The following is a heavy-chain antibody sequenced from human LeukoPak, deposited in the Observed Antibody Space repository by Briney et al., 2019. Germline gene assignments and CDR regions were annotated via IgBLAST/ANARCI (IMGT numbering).Heavy chain of an antibody. CDR3: ASSYYGSGNPENWFDP. Sequence: GGSLRLSCAASGFTFSSYAMHWVRQAPGKGLEWVAVISYDGSNKYYADSVKGRFTISRDNSKNTLYLQMNSLRAEDTSVYYCASSYYGSGNPENWFDPWGQGTLVTVSS. CDR2: ISYDGSNK. CDR1: GFTFSSYA. D-gene: IGHD3-10*01. V-gene: IGHV3-30-3*01. J-gene: IGHJ5*02.